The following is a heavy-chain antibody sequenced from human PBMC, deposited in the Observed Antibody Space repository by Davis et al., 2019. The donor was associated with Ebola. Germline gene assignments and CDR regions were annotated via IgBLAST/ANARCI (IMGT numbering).Heavy chain of an antibody. CDR2: IWYDGSNK. V-gene: IGHV3-30*02. D-gene: IGHD3-22*01. CDR1: GFTFSSYG. J-gene: IGHJ3*02. Sequence: PGGSLRLSCAASGFTFSSYGMHWVRQAPGKGLEWVAVIWYDGSNKYYADSVKGRFTISRDNSKNTLYLQMNSLRAEDTAVYYCAKAWGPGDSSGYLTAFDIWGQGTMVTVSS. CDR3: AKAWGPGDSSGYLTAFDI.